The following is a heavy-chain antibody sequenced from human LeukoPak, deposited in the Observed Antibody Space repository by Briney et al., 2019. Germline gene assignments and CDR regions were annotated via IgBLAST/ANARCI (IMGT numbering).Heavy chain of an antibody. CDR2: ISYDGSNK. D-gene: IGHD5-18*01. CDR3: AKGDGYSHYHFDY. J-gene: IGHJ4*02. V-gene: IGHV3-30*18. Sequence: GGSLRLSCAASGFTFSSYGMHWVRQAPGKGLEWVAVISYDGSNKYYADSVKGRFTISRDNSKNTLYLQMNSLRAEDTAVYYCAKGDGYSHYHFDYWGQGTLVTVSS. CDR1: GFTFSSYG.